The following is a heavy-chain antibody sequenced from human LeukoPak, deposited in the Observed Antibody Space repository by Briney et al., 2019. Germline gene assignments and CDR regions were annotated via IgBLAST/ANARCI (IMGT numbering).Heavy chain of an antibody. V-gene: IGHV1-2*02. Sequence: ASLKVSCKASGYTFTGPYIHWMRQAPGQGPEWMGWISPNSGGTKYAQKFQGRVTVTRDTSTSTAYMELSGLRTDDTATYYCARVEYCTKGVCINYDLWGQGTLVTVSS. CDR3: ARVEYCTKGVCINYDL. CDR1: GYTFTGPY. D-gene: IGHD2-8*01. CDR2: ISPNSGGT. J-gene: IGHJ4*02.